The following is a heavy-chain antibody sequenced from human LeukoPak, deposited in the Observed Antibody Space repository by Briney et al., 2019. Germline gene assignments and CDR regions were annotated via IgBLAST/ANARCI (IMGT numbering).Heavy chain of an antibody. CDR2: ISGSGGST. CDR1: GFTFSSYA. J-gene: IGHJ4*02. Sequence: GGSLRLSCAASGFTFSSYAMSWVRQAPGRGLEWVSTISGSGGSTYYADSVKGRFTISRDNSKNTLYLQMNSLRAEDTAVYYCAKLFRYYYDSSGPRGIDYWGQGTLVTVSS. CDR3: AKLFRYYYDSSGPRGIDY. D-gene: IGHD3-22*01. V-gene: IGHV3-23*01.